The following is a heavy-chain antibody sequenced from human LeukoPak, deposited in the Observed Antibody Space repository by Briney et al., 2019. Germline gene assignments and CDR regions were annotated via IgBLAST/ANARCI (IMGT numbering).Heavy chain of an antibody. CDR1: EFTFSAYW. J-gene: IGHJ4*02. CDR3: ARENLAAAADY. Sequence: GGSLRLSCAAPEFTFSAYWMHWVRQAPGKGLVWVSRIRGDGSMTNYADSVKGRFTISRDNAKNTLYLQMNSLRLEDTAVYYCARENLAAAADYWGQGTVVTVSS. D-gene: IGHD6-25*01. V-gene: IGHV3-74*01. CDR2: IRGDGSMT.